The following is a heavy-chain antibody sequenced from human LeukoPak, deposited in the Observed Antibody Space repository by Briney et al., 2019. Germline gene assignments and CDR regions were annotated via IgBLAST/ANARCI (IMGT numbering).Heavy chain of an antibody. CDR3: AKDMRAVAGIDAFDI. V-gene: IGHV3-9*03. D-gene: IGHD6-19*01. CDR2: ISWNSGSI. J-gene: IGHJ3*02. CDR1: GFTFDDYA. Sequence: GRSLRLSCAASGFTFDDYAMHWVRQAPGKGLEWVSGISWNSGSIGYADSVKGRFTISRDNAKNSLYLQMNSLRAEDMALYYCAKDMRAVAGIDAFDIWGQGTMVIVSS.